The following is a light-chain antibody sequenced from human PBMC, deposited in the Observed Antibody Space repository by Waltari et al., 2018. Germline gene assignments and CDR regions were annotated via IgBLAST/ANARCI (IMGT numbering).Light chain of an antibody. Sequence: DVQMTQSPSTLSASVGDRVTITCWASQSISNWLAWYQQKAGKAPKLLIYKAANLESGVPSRFSGSGSGREFTLTISSLQPEDFATYYCQQYNSNSKTFGQGTKVEIE. J-gene: IGKJ1*01. V-gene: IGKV1-5*03. CDR3: QQYNSNSKT. CDR1: QSISNW. CDR2: KAA.